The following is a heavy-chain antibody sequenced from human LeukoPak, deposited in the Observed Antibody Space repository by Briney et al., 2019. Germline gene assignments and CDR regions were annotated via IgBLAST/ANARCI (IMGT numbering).Heavy chain of an antibody. CDR3: ATDLDYGGYSHFDF. V-gene: IGHV3-74*01. CDR2: IKSDGSST. J-gene: IGHJ4*02. D-gene: IGHD4-23*01. CDR1: GFTFSSYW. Sequence: GGSLRLSCAASGFTFSSYWMHWVRQAPGKGLVWVSRIKSDGSSTRYADSVKGRFTISRDNAKNTLRLQMNSLRAEDTAVYYCATDLDYGGYSHFDFWGQGTLVTVSS.